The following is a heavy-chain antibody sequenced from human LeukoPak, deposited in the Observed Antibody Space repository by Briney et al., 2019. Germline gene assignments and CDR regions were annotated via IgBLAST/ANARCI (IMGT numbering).Heavy chain of an antibody. CDR3: AKTGGKGQWLYAFDI. CDR2: ISGSGGST. V-gene: IGHV3-23*01. D-gene: IGHD6-19*01. CDR1: GFTFSSYA. J-gene: IGHJ3*02. Sequence: GGSLRLSCAASGFTFSSYAMSWVRQAPGKGLECVSAISGSGGSTYYADSVKGRFTISRDNSKNTLYLQMNSLRAEDTAVHYCAKTGGKGQWLYAFDIWGQGTMVTVSS.